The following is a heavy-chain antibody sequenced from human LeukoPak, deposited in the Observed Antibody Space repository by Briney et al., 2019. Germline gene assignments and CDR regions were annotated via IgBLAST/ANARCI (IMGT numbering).Heavy chain of an antibody. D-gene: IGHD5-12*01. V-gene: IGHV3-23*01. CDR2: IIGSSGST. CDR3: AKGGYDYVEVAYFDY. J-gene: IGHJ4*02. Sequence: GGSLRLSCAASGFTFSNYAMNWVRQAPGKGLEWVSTIIGSSGSTFYAVSVKGRFTISTDTSKNTLYLHMGSLRADDTAVYYCAKGGYDYVEVAYFDYWGQGTLVTVSS. CDR1: GFTFSNYA.